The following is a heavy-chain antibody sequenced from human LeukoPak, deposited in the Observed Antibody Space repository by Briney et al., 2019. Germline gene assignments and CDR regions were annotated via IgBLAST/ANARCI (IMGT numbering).Heavy chain of an antibody. Sequence: ASVKVSCKASGYTFTGYYIHWVRQAPGQGLEWMGCINPNTGDTDYAQSFKGRVTLTRDTSISTAYMELSRLTSDDTAVFYCVRPYSHDVPFDLWGQGTLVTVSS. CDR3: VRPYSHDVPFDL. V-gene: IGHV1-2*02. CDR2: INPNTGDT. CDR1: GYTFTGYY. J-gene: IGHJ5*02. D-gene: IGHD4-11*01.